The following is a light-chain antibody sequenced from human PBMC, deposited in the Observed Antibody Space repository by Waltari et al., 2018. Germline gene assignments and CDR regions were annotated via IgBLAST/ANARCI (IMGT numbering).Light chain of an antibody. CDR1: RSDVGGYNY. Sequence: QSALTQPASVSGSPGQSLTISCTGTRSDVGGYNYVSWYQQHPGKAPKLMIYEVSNRPSGVSNRFSGSKSGNTASLTISGLQAEDEADYYCSSYTSSSTSVVFGGGTKLTVL. CDR3: SSYTSSSTSVV. V-gene: IGLV2-14*01. J-gene: IGLJ2*01. CDR2: EVS.